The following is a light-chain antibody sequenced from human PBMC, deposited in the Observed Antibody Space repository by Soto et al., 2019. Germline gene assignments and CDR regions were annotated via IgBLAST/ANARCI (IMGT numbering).Light chain of an antibody. CDR2: GPS. CDR3: QQFGSSPPRIT. CDR1: QSVSSSF. Sequence: EFVLTQSPGTLSLSPGERATLSCRASQSVSSSFIAWYQQKPGQAPRLLIYGPSSRATGIPDRFSGSGSGKDFTLTISRLEPEDFAVYYCQQFGSSPPRITFGQGTRLEIK. J-gene: IGKJ5*01. V-gene: IGKV3-20*01.